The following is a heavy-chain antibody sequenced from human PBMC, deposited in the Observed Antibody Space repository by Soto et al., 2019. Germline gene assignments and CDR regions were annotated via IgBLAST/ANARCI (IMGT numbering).Heavy chain of an antibody. CDR3: ARESTYQLSGDDTLDI. CDR1: GGSLSNYN. D-gene: IGHD2-2*01. Sequence: QVQLQESGPGLVRPSETQSLTCTVSGGSLSNYNWNWVRQSAGKGLEWIGRIYSNGKAYYNPSLKSRVTMSLDTLNTQVSLRLSSVTAADTAKYYCARESTYQLSGDDTLDIWGLGTMVTVSP. CDR2: IYSNGKA. J-gene: IGHJ3*02. V-gene: IGHV4-4*07.